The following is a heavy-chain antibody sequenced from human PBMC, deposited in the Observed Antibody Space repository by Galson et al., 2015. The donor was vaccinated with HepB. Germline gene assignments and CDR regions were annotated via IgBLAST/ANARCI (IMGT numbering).Heavy chain of an antibody. D-gene: IGHD3-22*01. Sequence: SLRLSCAASGFTFSSYAMSWVRQAPGKGLEWVSAISGSGGSTYYADSVKGRFTISRDNSKNTLYLQMNSLRAEDTAVYYCAKGRKIVVVAFDYWGQGTLVTVSS. CDR3: AKGRKIVVVAFDY. J-gene: IGHJ4*02. CDR1: GFTFSSYA. V-gene: IGHV3-23*01. CDR2: ISGSGGST.